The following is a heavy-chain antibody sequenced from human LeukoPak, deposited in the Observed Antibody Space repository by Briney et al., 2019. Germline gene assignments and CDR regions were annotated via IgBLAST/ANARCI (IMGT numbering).Heavy chain of an antibody. V-gene: IGHV3-7*01. J-gene: IGHJ4*02. CDR1: GFIFRNHW. Sequence: PGGSLRLSCAASGFIFRNHWMSWVRQVPGRGLEWVAHIKQGGNEKHYVDSVEGRFTLSRADSNHSLYLQMNSLRVDDSVVYYWSRGPHYGDRVDYLDYWGQGTLVSVSS. D-gene: IGHD4-17*01. CDR2: IKQGGNEK. CDR3: SRGPHYGDRVDYLDY.